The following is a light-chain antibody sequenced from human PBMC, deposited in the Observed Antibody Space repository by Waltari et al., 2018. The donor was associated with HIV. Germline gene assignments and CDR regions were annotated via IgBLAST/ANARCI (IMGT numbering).Light chain of an antibody. CDR2: NDN. J-gene: IGLJ2*01. CDR3: QVWDNDSDHVV. CDR1: NIRSKS. V-gene: IGLV3-21*04. Sequence: SYVLTQPPSVSVAPGKTARITCGGNNIRSKSVHWHQQRPGQAPVLVIYNDNDRPSGIPERFSGSNAGNTATLTISRVEAGDEADYYCQVWDNDSDHVVFGGGTKLTVL.